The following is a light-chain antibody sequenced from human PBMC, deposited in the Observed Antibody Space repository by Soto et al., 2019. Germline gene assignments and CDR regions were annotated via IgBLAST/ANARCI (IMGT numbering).Light chain of an antibody. V-gene: IGLV2-14*01. CDR1: SSDVGGYNY. CDR2: EVS. CDR3: NSYTSKSTGV. J-gene: IGLJ1*01. Sequence: QSALTQPASVSGSPGQSITISCTGTSSDVGGYNYVSWYQQHPGKAPKLIIYEVSNRPSGVSNRFSGSKSGNTASPTISGLQAEDEADYYCNSYTSKSTGVFGTGTQLTVL.